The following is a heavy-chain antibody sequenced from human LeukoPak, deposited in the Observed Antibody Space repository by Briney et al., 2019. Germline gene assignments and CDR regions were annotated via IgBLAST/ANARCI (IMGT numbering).Heavy chain of an antibody. CDR2: ISGSGGST. CDR3: AKEGAMATDYYGMYV. D-gene: IGHD5-18*01. Sequence: GGSLRLSCAASGFTFSSYSMSWVRHAPWKGREWLLGISGSGGSTYYEDSVKGRFTISRDNSKNTLYLQMNSLRAEDTAVYYCAKEGAMATDYYGMYVWGQGTTVTVSS. CDR1: GFTFSSYS. V-gene: IGHV3-23*01. J-gene: IGHJ6*02.